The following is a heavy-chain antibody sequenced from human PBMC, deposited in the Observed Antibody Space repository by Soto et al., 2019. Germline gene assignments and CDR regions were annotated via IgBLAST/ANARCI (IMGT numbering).Heavy chain of an antibody. CDR2: IYHSGST. CDR1: GGSIRSSNW. J-gene: IGHJ6*02. V-gene: IGHV4-4*02. Sequence: SETLSLTCAVSGGSIRSSNWWSWVRQPPGKGLEWIGEIYHSGSTNYNPSLKSRVTISVDKSKNQFSLKLSSVTAADTAVYYCARARRGGDSGYYYYGMDVWGQGTTVTVSS. D-gene: IGHD2-21*02. CDR3: ARARRGGDSGYYYYGMDV.